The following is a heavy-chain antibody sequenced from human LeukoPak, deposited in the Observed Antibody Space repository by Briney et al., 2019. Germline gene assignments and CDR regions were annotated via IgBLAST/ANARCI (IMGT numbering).Heavy chain of an antibody. CDR3: ARGYYYHR. CDR2: IYADGSS. D-gene: IGHD3-22*01. CDR1: GGSVSSDNSY. J-gene: IGHJ4*02. Sequence: PSETLSLTCTVSGGSVSSDNSYWTWIRQPAGKGLEWIGRIYADGSSTYNPSLKSRVTISVDSSKNQFSLRLSSMTAADTAVYYCARGYYYHRWGQGTLVTVSS. V-gene: IGHV4-61*02.